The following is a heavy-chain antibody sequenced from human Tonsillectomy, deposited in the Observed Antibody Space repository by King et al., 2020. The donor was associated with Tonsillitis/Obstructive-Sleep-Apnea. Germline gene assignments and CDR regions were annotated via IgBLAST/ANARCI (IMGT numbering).Heavy chain of an antibody. CDR3: AKGTQWLEIGFDY. D-gene: IGHD6-19*01. J-gene: IGHJ4*02. V-gene: IGHV3-23*04. CDR1: GFTFSSYA. CDR2: ISGSGGST. Sequence: VQLVESGGGLVQPGGSLRLSCAASGFTFSSYAMSWVRQAPGKGLEWVSAISGSGGSTYYADSVQGRFTIARDNSKNTLYLQMNSLRAEDTAVYYCAKGTQWLEIGFDYWGQGTLVTVSS.